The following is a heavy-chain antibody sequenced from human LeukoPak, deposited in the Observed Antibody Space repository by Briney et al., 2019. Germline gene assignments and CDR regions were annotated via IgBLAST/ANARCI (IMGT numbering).Heavy chain of an antibody. Sequence: ASVKVSCKASGYTFTSYDINWVRQATGKGLEWMGWMNPNSGNTGYAQKLQGSDTITRNTYISTAYMELSRLRSEDTAVYYCARGPRLGYCSGGSCYSGYYYYMDVWGKGTTVTVSS. V-gene: IGHV1-8*03. CDR3: ARGPRLGYCSGGSCYSGYYYYMDV. J-gene: IGHJ6*03. CDR1: GYTFTSYD. CDR2: MNPNSGNT. D-gene: IGHD2-15*01.